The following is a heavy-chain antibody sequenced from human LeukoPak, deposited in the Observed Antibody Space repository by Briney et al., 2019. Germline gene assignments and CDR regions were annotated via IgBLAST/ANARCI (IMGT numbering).Heavy chain of an antibody. CDR3: ARVCYDYVWGSYRTGDYFDY. CDR1: GGSFSGYY. V-gene: IGHV4-34*01. J-gene: IGHJ4*02. CDR2: IKHSGST. Sequence: PSETLSLTCAVYGGSFSGYYWSWIRQPPGKGLEGVGEIKHSGSTNYNPSLKSRVTISVDTSKNQFSLKLSSVTAADTAVYYCARVCYDYVWGSYRTGDYFDYWGQGTLVTVSS. D-gene: IGHD3-16*02.